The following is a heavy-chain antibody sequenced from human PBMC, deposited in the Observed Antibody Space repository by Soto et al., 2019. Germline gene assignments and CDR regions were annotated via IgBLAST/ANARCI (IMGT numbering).Heavy chain of an antibody. D-gene: IGHD2-15*01. CDR2: IYPGDSDT. CDR3: ARSAGNAGSFSEY. CDR1: GYTFTSYW. J-gene: IGHJ4*02. V-gene: IGHV5-51*01. Sequence: PGESLKISCKGSGYTFTSYWIGWVRQMPGEGLEWLGVIYPGDSDTRYSPSFQGQVTISADKSINTAYLQWGSLKASDRAIYYCARSAGNAGSFSEYWGQRTLVTVSS.